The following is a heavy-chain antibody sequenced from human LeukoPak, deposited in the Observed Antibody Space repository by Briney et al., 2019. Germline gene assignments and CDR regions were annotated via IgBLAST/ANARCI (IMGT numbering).Heavy chain of an antibody. Sequence: ASVKVSCKASGYTFTSYAMHWVRQAPGQRLEWMGWTNAGNGNTKYSQKFQGRVTITRDTSASTAYMELSSLRSEDTAVYYCARVYPYCSSTSCYEAFDYWGQGTLVTVSS. CDR3: ARVYPYCSSTSCYEAFDY. D-gene: IGHD2-2*01. J-gene: IGHJ4*02. CDR1: GYTFTSYA. V-gene: IGHV1-3*01. CDR2: TNAGNGNT.